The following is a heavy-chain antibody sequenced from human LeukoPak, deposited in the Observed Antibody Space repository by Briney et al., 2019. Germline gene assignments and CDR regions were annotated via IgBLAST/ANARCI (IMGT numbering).Heavy chain of an antibody. D-gene: IGHD5-24*01. J-gene: IGHJ4*02. CDR3: ARGIRWLQLPYFDF. CDR1: GGSISSGVYY. V-gene: IGHV4-31*03. CDR2: IYYSGRT. Sequence: SETLSLTCPVSGGSISSGVYYWSWIRQHPGKGLEWIGYIYYSGRTYYNSSLKRRVTISVDTSNNQFSLKLSSVTAADTAVYYGARGIRWLQLPYFDFWGQGTLVSVSS.